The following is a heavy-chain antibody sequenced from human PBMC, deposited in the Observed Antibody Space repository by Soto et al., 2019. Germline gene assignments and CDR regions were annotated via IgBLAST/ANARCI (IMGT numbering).Heavy chain of an antibody. CDR1: GFTFSSYS. Sequence: SGGSLRLSCAASGFTFSSYSMNWVRQAPGKGLEWVSSISSSSSYIYYADSVKGRFTISRDNAKNSLYLQMNSLRAEDTAVYYCARDMGKWEILGANAFDIWGQGTMVTVSS. J-gene: IGHJ3*02. CDR3: ARDMGKWEILGANAFDI. CDR2: ISSSSSYI. V-gene: IGHV3-21*01. D-gene: IGHD1-26*01.